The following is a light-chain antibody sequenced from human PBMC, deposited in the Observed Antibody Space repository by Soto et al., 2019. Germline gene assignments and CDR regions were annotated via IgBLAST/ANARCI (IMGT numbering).Light chain of an antibody. CDR1: SSNIGAGYD. CDR2: GNS. CDR3: QSYDSSLSGWV. V-gene: IGLV1-40*01. J-gene: IGLJ3*02. Sequence: QSVLTQPPSVSGAPGQRVTISCIGSSSNIGAGYDVHWYQQLPGTAPKLLIHGNSNRPSGVPDRFSGSKSGTSASLAITGLQAEDEADYYCQSYDSSLSGWVFGGGTKLTVL.